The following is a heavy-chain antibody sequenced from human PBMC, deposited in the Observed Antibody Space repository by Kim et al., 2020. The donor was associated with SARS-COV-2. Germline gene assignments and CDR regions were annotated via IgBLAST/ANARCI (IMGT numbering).Heavy chain of an antibody. V-gene: IGHV3-64*04. J-gene: IGHJ6*02. CDR2: T. Sequence: TYDGASVEGRFTISGDNSKNPLYLQMNGLRAEDTAVYYCARGIVSYYGMDVWGQGTTVTVSS. D-gene: IGHD2-15*01. CDR3: ARGIVSYYGMDV.